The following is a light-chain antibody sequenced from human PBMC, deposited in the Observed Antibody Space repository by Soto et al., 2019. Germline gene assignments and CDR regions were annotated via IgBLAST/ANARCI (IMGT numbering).Light chain of an antibody. CDR1: QSINSW. V-gene: IGKV1-5*03. Sequence: DIQMTQSPSTLSASLGDRVTITCRSSQSINSWLACYQHKPGEAPKLLIYKAYSLESGVPSRFSGSGSRTEFTLTISSLQPDDFATYYCQQYERYSTFGQGTKVDI. CDR3: QQYERYST. J-gene: IGKJ1*01. CDR2: KAY.